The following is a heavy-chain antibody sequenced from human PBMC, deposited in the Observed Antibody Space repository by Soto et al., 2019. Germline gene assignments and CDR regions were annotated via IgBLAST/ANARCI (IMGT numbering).Heavy chain of an antibody. CDR1: GGSFSGYY. CDR2: INHSGST. J-gene: IGHJ4*02. D-gene: IGHD6-6*01. Sequence: QVQLQQWGAGLLKPSETLSLTCAVYGGSFSGYYWSWIRQPPGKGLEWIGEINHSGSTNYNPSLKCRVTISVDTSKNQFSLKLSSVTAADTAVYYCARGGIAARPVGTDYWGQGTLVTVSS. CDR3: ARGGIAARPVGTDY. V-gene: IGHV4-34*01.